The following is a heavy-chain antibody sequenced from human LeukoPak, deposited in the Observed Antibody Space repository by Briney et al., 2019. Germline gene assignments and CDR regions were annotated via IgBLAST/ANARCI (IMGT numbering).Heavy chain of an antibody. CDR3: ARGNGYNPDAFDI. D-gene: IGHD5-24*01. CDR2: IYYSGST. Sequence: SETLSLTCTVSGGSISSYYWSWIRQPLGKGLEWIGYIYYSGSTNYNPSLKSRVTISVDTSKNQFSLKLSSVTAADTAVYYCARGNGYNPDAFDIWGQGTMVTVSS. V-gene: IGHV4-59*01. CDR1: GGSISSYY. J-gene: IGHJ3*02.